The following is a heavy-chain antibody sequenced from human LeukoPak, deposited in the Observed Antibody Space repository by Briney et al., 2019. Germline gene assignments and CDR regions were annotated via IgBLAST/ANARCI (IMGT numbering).Heavy chain of an antibody. J-gene: IGHJ5*02. V-gene: IGHV1-3*01. CDR1: GYTFTSYA. Sequence: ASVKVSCKASGYTFTSYAMHWVRQAPGQRLEWMGWINAGNGNTKYSQKFQGRVTITRDTSASTAYMELSSLRSEDTAVYYCARPMVRGVNTNWFDPWGQGTLVTVSS. D-gene: IGHD3-10*01. CDR3: ARPMVRGVNTNWFDP. CDR2: INAGNGNT.